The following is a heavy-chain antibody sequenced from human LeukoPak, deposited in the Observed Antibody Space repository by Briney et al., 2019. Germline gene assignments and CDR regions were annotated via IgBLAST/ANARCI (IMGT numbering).Heavy chain of an antibody. J-gene: IGHJ4*02. CDR2: IYYSGST. Sequence: PSETLSLTCSVSGGSIRCSRYYWGRIRQPPGKGLERIGSIYYSGSTYYNPSLKSRVTISVDTSKHQFSLKLSSVTAADTAVYYCARLDGKVEMAIDYWGQGTLVTVSS. CDR1: GGSIRCSRYY. V-gene: IGHV4-39*01. D-gene: IGHD5-24*01. CDR3: ARLDGKVEMAIDY.